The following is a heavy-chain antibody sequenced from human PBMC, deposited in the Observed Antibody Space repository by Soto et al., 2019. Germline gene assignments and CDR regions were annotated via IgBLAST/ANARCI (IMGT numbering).Heavy chain of an antibody. D-gene: IGHD2-21*02. Sequence: VRQAPGKGLEWVSSISSSSSYIYYADSVKGRFTISRDNAKNSLYLQMNSLRAEDTAVYYCARDPSVVVTAHRDYYYYGMDVWGQGTTVTVSS. CDR3: ARDPSVVVTAHRDYYYYGMDV. V-gene: IGHV3-21*01. J-gene: IGHJ6*02. CDR2: ISSSSSYI.